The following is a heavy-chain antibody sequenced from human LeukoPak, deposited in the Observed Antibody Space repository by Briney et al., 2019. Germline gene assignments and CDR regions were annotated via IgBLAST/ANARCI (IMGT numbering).Heavy chain of an antibody. CDR3: ARAPYSSSWYDAFDI. CDR2: IKQDGSER. V-gene: IGHV3-7*03. Sequence: PGGSLRLSCAASGFTFSNYWMTWVRQAPGKGLEWVANIKQDGSERDYVDSVKGRFTISRDNAKNSLYLQMNSLRAEDTALYHCARAPYSSSWYDAFDIWGQGTMVTVSS. D-gene: IGHD6-13*01. CDR1: GFTFSNYW. J-gene: IGHJ3*02.